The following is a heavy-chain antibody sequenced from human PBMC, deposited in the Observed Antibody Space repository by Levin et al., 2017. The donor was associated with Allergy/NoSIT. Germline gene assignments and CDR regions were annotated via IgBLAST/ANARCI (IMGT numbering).Heavy chain of an antibody. Sequence: SQTLSLTCTVSGVSISSRDYYWSWIRQHPGKGLEWLGYIYYSGDTHSNLSLKSRLTISADTSKNQFSLNLTSVTAADTAVYFCARELRIGVSSDHYYGVDVWGQGTTVTVSS. CDR1: GVSISSRDYY. CDR2: IYYSGDT. D-gene: IGHD3-3*01. V-gene: IGHV4-31*02. CDR3: ARELRIGVSSDHYYGVDV. J-gene: IGHJ6*02.